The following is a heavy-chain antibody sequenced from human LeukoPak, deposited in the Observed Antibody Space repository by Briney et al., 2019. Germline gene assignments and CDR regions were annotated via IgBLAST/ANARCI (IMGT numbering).Heavy chain of an antibody. CDR3: ARDKTVADLDY. Sequence: PGGSLRLSCAASGLTFSSYSMNWVRQAPGKGLEWVSSISDSSSYTYYADSLKGRFTISRDNAKNSLYLQMNSLRAEDTAVYYCARDKTVADLDYWGQGTLVTVSS. V-gene: IGHV3-21*01. D-gene: IGHD6-19*01. J-gene: IGHJ4*02. CDR2: ISDSSSYT. CDR1: GLTFSSYS.